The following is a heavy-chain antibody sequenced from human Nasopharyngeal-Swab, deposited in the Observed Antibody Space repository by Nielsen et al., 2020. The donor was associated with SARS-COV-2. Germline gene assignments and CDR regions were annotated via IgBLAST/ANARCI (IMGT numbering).Heavy chain of an antibody. CDR3: AREPDSSGWYATSNWFDP. CDR2: INPNSGGT. Sequence: ASVKVSCKASGYTFTCYYMHCVRQAPGQGLEWMGRINPNSGGTNYAQKFQGRVTMTRDTSISTAYMELSRLRSDDTAVYYCAREPDSSGWYATSNWFDPWGQGTLVTVSS. D-gene: IGHD6-19*01. J-gene: IGHJ5*02. V-gene: IGHV1-2*06. CDR1: GYTFTCYY.